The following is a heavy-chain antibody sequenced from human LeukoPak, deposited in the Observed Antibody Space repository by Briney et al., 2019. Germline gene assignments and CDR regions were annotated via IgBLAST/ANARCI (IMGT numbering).Heavy chain of an antibody. CDR2: IYYSGST. Sequence: PSETLSLTCTVSGGSISSYYWSWIRQPPGEGLEWIGYIYYSGSTIYSPSLQSRVTISIDKSKNQFSLRLTSVTAADTAVYYCASGNTLKGVDYWGQGTLVSVSS. CDR3: ASGNTLKGVDY. CDR1: GGSISSYY. D-gene: IGHD2/OR15-2a*01. V-gene: IGHV4-59*08. J-gene: IGHJ4*02.